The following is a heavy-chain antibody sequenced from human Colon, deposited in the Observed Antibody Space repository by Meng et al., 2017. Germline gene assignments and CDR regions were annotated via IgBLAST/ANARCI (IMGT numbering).Heavy chain of an antibody. V-gene: IGHV4-39*07. Sequence: GSLRLSCSVCGASINNYDHNWVWIRQSPGKGLEWIATVSHNGATSFNPSLKSRVTILADTSKNQFSLSLTSVTAADTAVYYCANLLWFGELSWAFDIWGQGTMVTVSS. J-gene: IGHJ3*02. D-gene: IGHD3-10*01. CDR3: ANLLWFGELSWAFDI. CDR2: VSHNGAT. CDR1: GASINNYDHN.